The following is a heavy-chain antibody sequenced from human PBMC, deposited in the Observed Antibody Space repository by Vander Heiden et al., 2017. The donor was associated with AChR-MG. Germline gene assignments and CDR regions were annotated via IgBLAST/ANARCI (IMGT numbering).Heavy chain of an antibody. CDR1: GFTFSSYS. V-gene: IGHV3-48*02. D-gene: IGHD6-19*01. CDR2: ISSSSSTI. Sequence: EVQLVESGGGLVQPGGSLRLSCAASGFTFSSYSMNWVRQAPGKGLEWVSYISSSSSTIYYADSVKGRFTISRDNAKNSLYLQMNSLRDEDTAVYYCARDHTQWLVLGVSDYWGQGTLVTVSS. CDR3: ARDHTQWLVLGVSDY. J-gene: IGHJ4*02.